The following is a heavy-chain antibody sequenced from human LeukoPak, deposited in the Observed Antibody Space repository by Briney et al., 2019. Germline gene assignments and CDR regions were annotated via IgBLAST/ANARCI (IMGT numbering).Heavy chain of an antibody. Sequence: GGSLRLSCAASGFTVSSNYMSWVRQAPGKGLEWVSVIYSGGSTYYSDSVKGRFTISRDNSKNALCLQMHSLRAEDTAVYYCARGLLPLDVWGQGTTVTVSS. CDR2: IYSGGST. V-gene: IGHV3-66*01. CDR1: GFTVSSNY. J-gene: IGHJ6*02. CDR3: ARGLLPLDV.